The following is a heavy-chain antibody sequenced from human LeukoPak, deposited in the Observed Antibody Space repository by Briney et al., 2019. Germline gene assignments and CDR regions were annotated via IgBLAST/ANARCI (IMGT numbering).Heavy chain of an antibody. CDR1: GYTFTDYG. J-gene: IGHJ3*01. CDR2: GCTFNGHR. CDR3: ARDAVGARAFDF. Sequence: ASVKVSCKASGYTFTDYGIHWVRQAPGQGLEWISWGCTFNGHRLYGQRFQGRVTMTTDPSTTTVYMELTSLTSDDTALYYCARDAVGARAFDFWGQGTMVIVSS. D-gene: IGHD1-26*01. V-gene: IGHV1-18*01.